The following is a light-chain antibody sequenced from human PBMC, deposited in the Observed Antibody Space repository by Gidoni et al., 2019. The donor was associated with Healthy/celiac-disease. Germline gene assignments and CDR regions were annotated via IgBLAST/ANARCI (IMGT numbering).Light chain of an antibody. Sequence: DIQTTPSPSTLSASVGDRVTITCRASQSISSWFAWYQQKPGKAPKLLIYKASSLESGVPSRFSGSGSGTEFTLTISSLQPDDFATYYCQQYNSYSWTFGQGTKVEIK. J-gene: IGKJ1*01. CDR3: QQYNSYSWT. V-gene: IGKV1-5*03. CDR1: QSISSW. CDR2: KAS.